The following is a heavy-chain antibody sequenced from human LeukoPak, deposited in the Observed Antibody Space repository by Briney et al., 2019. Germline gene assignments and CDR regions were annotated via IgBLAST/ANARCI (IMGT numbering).Heavy chain of an antibody. CDR3: AKVRVYGDYAFDI. J-gene: IGHJ3*02. CDR1: GFTFSSFA. D-gene: IGHD4-17*01. Sequence: GGSLRLSCAASGFTFSSFAMSWVRQAPGKGLEWVSASTTSGNTYYVDSVKGRFTISRDKSKNSLYLQMNSLRIEDTAVYYCAKVRVYGDYAFDIWGRGTMVTVPS. V-gene: IGHV3-23*01. CDR2: STTSGNT.